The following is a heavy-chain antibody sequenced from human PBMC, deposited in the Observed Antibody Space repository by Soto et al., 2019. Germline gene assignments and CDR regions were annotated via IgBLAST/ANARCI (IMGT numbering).Heavy chain of an antibody. V-gene: IGHV3-9*01. CDR2: ISWNSGSI. J-gene: IGHJ4*02. CDR3: AKAIGLLHLGELSFRPFDY. CDR1: GFTFDDYA. D-gene: IGHD3-16*02. Sequence: PVGSLRLSCAASGFTFDDYAMHWVRQAPGKGLEWVSGISWNSGSIGYADSVKGRFTISRDNAKNSLYLQMNSLRAEDTALYYCAKAIGLLHLGELSFRPFDYWGQGTLVTVSS.